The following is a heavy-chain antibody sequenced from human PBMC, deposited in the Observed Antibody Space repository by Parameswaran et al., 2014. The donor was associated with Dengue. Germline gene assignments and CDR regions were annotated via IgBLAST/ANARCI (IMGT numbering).Heavy chain of an antibody. V-gene: IGHV3-23*01. CDR3: ASASSYYDFWRAFRY. CDR2: ISGSGGSS. Sequence: WIRQPPGKGLEWVSAISGSGGSSYYADSVKGRFTISRDNSKNTLYLQMNSLRAEDTAIYYCASASSYYDFWRAFRYWGQGTLVTVSS. J-gene: IGHJ4*02. D-gene: IGHD3-3*01.